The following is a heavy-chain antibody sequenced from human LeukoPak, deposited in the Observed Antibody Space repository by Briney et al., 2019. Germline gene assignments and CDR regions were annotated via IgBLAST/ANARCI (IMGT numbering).Heavy chain of an antibody. CDR3: AKGVVPAAVSYYYMDV. D-gene: IGHD2-2*01. V-gene: IGHV3-7*01. CDR1: GFTFSSCW. Sequence: GRSLRLSCAASGFTFSSCWMSWVRQAPGKGLEWVAHIKQGGSEKYYVDSVKGRFTISRDNSKNTLYLQMNSLRAEDTAVYYCAKGVVPAAVSYYYMDVWGKGTTVTVSS. CDR2: IKQGGSEK. J-gene: IGHJ6*03.